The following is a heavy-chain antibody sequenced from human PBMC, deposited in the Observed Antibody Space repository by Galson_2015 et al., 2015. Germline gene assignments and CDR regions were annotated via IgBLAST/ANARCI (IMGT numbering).Heavy chain of an antibody. CDR1: GFIFSGYT. J-gene: IGHJ4*02. CDR3: ARDVGGYSFDY. V-gene: IGHV3-30-3*01. CDR2: MSYYGTHE. Sequence: SLRLSCAASGFIFSGYTMHWVRQAPGKGPEWVAVMSYYGTHEYYADSVKGRFTISRDNPTNTLYLQMNSLKIEDTAMYYCARDVGGYSFDYWGRGTLVTVSS. D-gene: IGHD3-22*01.